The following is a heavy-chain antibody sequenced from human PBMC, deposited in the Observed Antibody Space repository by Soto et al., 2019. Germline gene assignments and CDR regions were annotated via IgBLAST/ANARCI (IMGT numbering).Heavy chain of an antibody. D-gene: IGHD5-12*01. CDR2: ISGSGTTI. J-gene: IGHJ6*02. Sequence: QVQLVESGGGLVKPGGSLRLSCAASGFTFSDYYMTWIRQTPGKGLEWVSYISGSGTTIYYADSVKGRFSISRDNAKNSLYLQMNGLRAEDTAVYYCARGLEWLQLGHYYGMDVWGQGTTVSVSS. V-gene: IGHV3-11*01. CDR3: ARGLEWLQLGHYYGMDV. CDR1: GFTFSDYY.